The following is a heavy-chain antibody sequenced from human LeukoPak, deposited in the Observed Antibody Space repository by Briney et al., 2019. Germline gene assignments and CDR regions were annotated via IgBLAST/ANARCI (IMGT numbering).Heavy chain of an antibody. CDR2: IYYSGST. CDR3: ARHYSGYDFSWFDP. V-gene: IGHV4-59*01. Sequence: SETLSLTCTVSGGSISSYYWSWIRQPPGKGLEWIGYIYYSGSTSYNPSLKSRVTISVDTSKNQFSLKLSSVTAADTAVYYCARHYSGYDFSWFDPWGQGTLVTVSS. D-gene: IGHD5-12*01. J-gene: IGHJ5*02. CDR1: GGSISSYY.